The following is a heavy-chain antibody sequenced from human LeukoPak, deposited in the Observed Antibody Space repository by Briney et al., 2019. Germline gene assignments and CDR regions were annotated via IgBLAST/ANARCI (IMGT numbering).Heavy chain of an antibody. CDR2: IYYSGST. Sequence: SETLSLTCTVSGSSMSSDYYWGWIRQPPGKGLEWIGSIYYSGSTYYNPSLKSRVTISVDTSKNQFSLKLSSVTAADTAVYYCARDAPGAGAFDYWGQGTLVTVSS. CDR1: GSSMSSDYY. V-gene: IGHV4-38-2*02. D-gene: IGHD6-19*01. CDR3: ARDAPGAGAFDY. J-gene: IGHJ4*02.